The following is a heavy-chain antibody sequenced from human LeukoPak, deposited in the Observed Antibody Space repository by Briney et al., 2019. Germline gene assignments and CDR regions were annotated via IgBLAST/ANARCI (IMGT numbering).Heavy chain of an antibody. Sequence: PGRSLRLSCAASGFTFDDYAMHWVRQAPGKGLEWVSGISWNSGSIGYADSVKGRFTISRDNAKNSLYLQMNSLRAEDMALYYCVRIPNSANFPNWFDPWGQGTLVTVSS. CDR1: GFTFDDYA. V-gene: IGHV3-9*03. J-gene: IGHJ5*02. CDR2: ISWNSGSI. D-gene: IGHD2/OR15-2a*01. CDR3: VRIPNSANFPNWFDP.